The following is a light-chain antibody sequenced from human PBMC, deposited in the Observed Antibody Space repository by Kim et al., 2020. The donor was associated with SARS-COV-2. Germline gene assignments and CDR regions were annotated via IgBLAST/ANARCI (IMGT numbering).Light chain of an antibody. CDR1: QSISSNY. Sequence: LSPGERATLSCRASQSISSNYLAWYQQKLGQAPRLLIYRASNRATGIPDRFSGSGSGTDFTLTISTLEPEDFAVYYCQHYDSSPFTFGPGTKLEI. CDR2: RAS. J-gene: IGKJ3*01. V-gene: IGKV3-20*01. CDR3: QHYDSSPFT.